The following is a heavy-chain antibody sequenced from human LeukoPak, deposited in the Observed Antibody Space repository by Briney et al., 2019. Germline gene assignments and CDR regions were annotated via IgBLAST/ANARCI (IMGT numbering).Heavy chain of an antibody. V-gene: IGHV3-15*01. D-gene: IGHD3-10*01. CDR3: NTEVLWDFDA. J-gene: IGHJ5*02. Sequence: PGGSLRPSCAASGFTLGNAWTSWVRQAPGKGLEWVGRIKSKTDGGTTDYAAPVKGRFTISRDDSKNTLYLQMNSLKTEDTSVYYCNTEVLWDFDASGQGTLVTVSS. CDR2: IKSKTDGGTT. CDR1: GFTLGNAW.